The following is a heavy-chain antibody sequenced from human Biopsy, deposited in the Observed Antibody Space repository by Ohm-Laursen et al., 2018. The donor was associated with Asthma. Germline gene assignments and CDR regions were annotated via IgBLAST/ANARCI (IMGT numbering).Heavy chain of an antibody. CDR3: ARGWNCGGDCYSLDS. Sequence: TLSLTCAVSGDSIDSGYYSWTWIRQSPGVGLEWIGYIYRNGDTYYNPTLKNRVTISIDRSKNQFALRLRSVTAADTAVYYCARGWNCGGDCYSLDSWGQGTLVTVSS. CDR2: IYRNGDT. D-gene: IGHD2-21*02. V-gene: IGHV4-30-2*06. J-gene: IGHJ4*02. CDR1: GDSIDSGYYS.